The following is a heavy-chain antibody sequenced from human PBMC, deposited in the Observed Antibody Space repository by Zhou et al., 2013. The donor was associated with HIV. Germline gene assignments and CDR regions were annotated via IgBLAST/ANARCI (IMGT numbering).Heavy chain of an antibody. D-gene: IGHD3-10*01. CDR3: AREAGRGSDPDAFDI. CDR2: ISTYNGNT. V-gene: IGHV1-18*04. CDR1: GYTFRSYG. J-gene: IGHJ3*02. Sequence: QVQLAQSGAEVKKAGASVKVSCKASGYTFRSYGISWVRQAPGQGLEWMGWISTYNGNTNYAQKLQGRVTMTTDTSTSTAYMELRSLRSDDTAVYYCAREAGRGSDPDAFDIWGQGTMVTVSS.